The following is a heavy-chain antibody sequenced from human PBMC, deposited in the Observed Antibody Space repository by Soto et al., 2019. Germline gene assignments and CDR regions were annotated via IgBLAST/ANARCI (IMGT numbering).Heavy chain of an antibody. CDR1: GYTFTTNS. J-gene: IGHJ4*02. D-gene: IGHD2-8*02. Sequence: QVPLVQSGAEVKMPGASVRVSCKASGYTFTTNSMHWVRQAPGKRPEWMGWINTDNGNTKYSKEFQDRVTITKDTSASTAYMELSSLRSEDTAIYYCARDSTITWWGSWYWGPGTLVTVSS. V-gene: IGHV1-3*04. CDR2: INTDNGNT. CDR3: ARDSTITWWGSWY.